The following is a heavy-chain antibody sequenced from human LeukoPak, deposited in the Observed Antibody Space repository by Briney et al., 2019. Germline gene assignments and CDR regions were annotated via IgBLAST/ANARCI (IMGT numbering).Heavy chain of an antibody. CDR3: ARTASGSYRPIDY. V-gene: IGHV1-2*02. J-gene: IGHJ4*02. Sequence: ASVKVSCKASGYTFTGYYMHWVRQAPGQGLEWMGWINPNSGGTNYAQKFRGRVTMTRDTSISTAYMELSRLRSDDTAVYYCARTASGSYRPIDYWGQGTLVTVSS. D-gene: IGHD1-26*01. CDR2: INPNSGGT. CDR1: GYTFTGYY.